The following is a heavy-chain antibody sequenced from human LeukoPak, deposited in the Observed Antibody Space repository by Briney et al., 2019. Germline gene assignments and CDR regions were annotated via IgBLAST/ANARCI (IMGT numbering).Heavy chain of an antibody. V-gene: IGHV3-53*01. D-gene: IGHD4-23*01. CDR1: GFTVSSHY. CDR2: IYSGGGT. Sequence: PGGSLRLSCAASGFTVSSHYMSWVRQAPGQGLEWVSVIYSGGGTYYADSVRGRFTISRDNSKNTLYLQMNRLRAEDTAVYYCAKEAIMTTVVNADPKYFQHWGQGTLVTVSS. J-gene: IGHJ1*01. CDR3: AKEAIMTTVVNADPKYFQH.